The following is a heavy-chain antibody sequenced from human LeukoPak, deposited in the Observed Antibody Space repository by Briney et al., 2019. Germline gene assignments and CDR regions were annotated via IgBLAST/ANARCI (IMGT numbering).Heavy chain of an antibody. Sequence: SETLSLTCTVSGGSISSYYWSWIRQPAGKGLEWIGRIYTSGSTNYNPSLKSRVTMSVDTSKNQFSLKLSSVTAADTAVYYCARDGVVVVATQVSDYYYYYYMDVWGKGTTVTVSS. CDR1: GGSISSYY. CDR2: IYTSGST. D-gene: IGHD2-15*01. CDR3: ARDGVVVVATQVSDYYYYYYMDV. V-gene: IGHV4-4*07. J-gene: IGHJ6*03.